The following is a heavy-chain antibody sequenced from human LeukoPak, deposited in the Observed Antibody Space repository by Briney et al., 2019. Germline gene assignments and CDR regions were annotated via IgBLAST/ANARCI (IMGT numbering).Heavy chain of an antibody. V-gene: IGHV3-53*01. CDR1: GFTVSSNY. CDR3: AREGGYGDYVYAFDI. D-gene: IGHD4-17*01. CDR2: IYSGGST. Sequence: GGSLGLSCAAPGFTVSSNYMSWVRQAPGKGLEWVSVIYSGGSTYYADSVKGRFTISRDNSKNTLYLQMNSLRAEDTAVYYCAREGGYGDYVYAFDIWGQGTMVAVSS. J-gene: IGHJ3*02.